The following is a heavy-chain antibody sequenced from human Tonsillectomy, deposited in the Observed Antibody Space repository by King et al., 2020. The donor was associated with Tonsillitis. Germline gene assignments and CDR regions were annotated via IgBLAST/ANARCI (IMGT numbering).Heavy chain of an antibody. J-gene: IGHJ4*02. Sequence: QLQESGPGRVKPSETLSLTCTVSGGSISNTRYYWGWIRQPPGKGLEWIGSIYYTGRTYDSPSLKSRVTISVDTAKNQFSLKLNSVTAADTAVYYCARHYYFASGSYYLYYFDYWGQGTLVTVST. D-gene: IGHD3-10*01. V-gene: IGHV4-39*07. CDR2: IYYTGRT. CDR3: ARHYYFASGSYYLYYFDY. CDR1: GGSISNTRYY.